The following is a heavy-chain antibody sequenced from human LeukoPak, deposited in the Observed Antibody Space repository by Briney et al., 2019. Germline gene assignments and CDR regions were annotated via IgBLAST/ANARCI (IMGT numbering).Heavy chain of an antibody. Sequence: GGSLRLSCAVSGFRFSSQWMTWVRQAPGKGLEWVSSITSSSSYIYYADSVKGRFTISRDNAKNSLYLQMNSLRAEDTAVYYCARAGEGYCSSTSCYGLDYWGQGTLVTVSS. J-gene: IGHJ4*02. CDR2: ITSSSSYI. V-gene: IGHV3-21*01. D-gene: IGHD2-2*01. CDR1: GFRFSSQW. CDR3: ARAGEGYCSSTSCYGLDY.